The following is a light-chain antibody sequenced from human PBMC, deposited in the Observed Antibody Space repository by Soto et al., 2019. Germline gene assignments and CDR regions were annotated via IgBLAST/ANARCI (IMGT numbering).Light chain of an antibody. CDR2: DVN. J-gene: IGLJ3*02. Sequence: QPVLTQPASVSGSPGQSITISCTGTSSDVGGYNYVSWYQQHPGKAPKLMIYDVNNRPSGVSNRFSGSKFGNAASLTISGLQAEDEADYYCGSYTSSSTWVFGGGTKLTVL. V-gene: IGLV2-14*03. CDR3: GSYTSSSTWV. CDR1: SSDVGGYNY.